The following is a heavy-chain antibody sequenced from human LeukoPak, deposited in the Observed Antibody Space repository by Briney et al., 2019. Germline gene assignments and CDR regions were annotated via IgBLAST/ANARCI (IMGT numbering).Heavy chain of an antibody. CDR2: FDPEDGET. CDR3: ATARADSYDRDYYFDY. Sequence: ASVKVSGKVSGYTLTELSMHWVRQAPGKGLEWMGGFDPEDGETIYAQKFQGRVTMTEDTSTDTAYMELSSLKSEDTAVYYCATARADSYDRDYYFDYWGQGTLVTVSS. CDR1: GYTLTELS. D-gene: IGHD2-21*02. V-gene: IGHV1-24*01. J-gene: IGHJ4*02.